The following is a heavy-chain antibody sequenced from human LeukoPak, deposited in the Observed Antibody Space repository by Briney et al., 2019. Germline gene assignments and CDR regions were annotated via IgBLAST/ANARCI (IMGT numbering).Heavy chain of an antibody. V-gene: IGHV1-2*02. CDR2: INPKTDGT. CDR3: ARDGRLTIFVRGIITEGSPPKN. J-gene: IGHJ4*02. D-gene: IGHD3-10*01. Sequence: ASVKVSCKASGYTFNDSYMHWVRQAPGQGLEWMGWINPKTDGTNYAQRFQGRFTMTRDTSTRTAYMELNSLRSDDTAVYYCARDGRLTIFVRGIITEGSPPKNWGQGTLVTVSS. CDR1: GYTFNDSY.